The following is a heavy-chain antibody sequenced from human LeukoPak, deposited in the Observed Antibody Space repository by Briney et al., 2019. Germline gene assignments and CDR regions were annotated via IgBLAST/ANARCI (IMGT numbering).Heavy chain of an antibody. V-gene: IGHV1-2*02. J-gene: IGHJ4*02. CDR3: ARDRGGGSGTYYILY. CDR1: GYTFTAYY. D-gene: IGHD3-10*01. Sequence: ASVKVSCKASGYTFTAYYMHWVRQAPGQGLEWMGWINPNSGGTNYAQKFQGRVTMTRDTSISTAYMELSSLRSDDTAVYYCARDRGGGSGTYYILYWGQGSLVTVSS. CDR2: INPNSGGT.